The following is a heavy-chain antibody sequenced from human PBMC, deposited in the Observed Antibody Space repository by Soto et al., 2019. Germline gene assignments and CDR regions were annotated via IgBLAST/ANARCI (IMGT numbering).Heavy chain of an antibody. J-gene: IGHJ4*02. CDR2: ISGSGGST. CDR1: GFTFSSYA. D-gene: IGHD6-19*01. Sequence: GGSLRLSCAASGFTFSSYAMSWVRQAPGKGLEWVSAISGSGGSTYYADSVKGRFTISRDNSKNTLYLQMNSLRAEDTAVYYCAKGPALQWLGPYYFDYWGQGTLVTVSS. CDR3: AKGPALQWLGPYYFDY. V-gene: IGHV3-23*01.